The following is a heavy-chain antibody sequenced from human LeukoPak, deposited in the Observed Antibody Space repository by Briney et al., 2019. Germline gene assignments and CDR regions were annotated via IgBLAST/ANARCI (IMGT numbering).Heavy chain of an antibody. J-gene: IGHJ4*02. CDR2: GNT. CDR3: ARDIGYYYDSSGYLIGDFDY. Sequence: GNTNYAQKLQGRVTMTTDTSTSTAYMELRSLRSDDTAVYYCARDIGYYYDSSGYLIGDFDYWGQGTLVTVSS. V-gene: IGHV1-18*01. D-gene: IGHD3-22*01.